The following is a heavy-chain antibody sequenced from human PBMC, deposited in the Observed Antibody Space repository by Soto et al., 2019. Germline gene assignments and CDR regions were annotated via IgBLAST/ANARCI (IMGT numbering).Heavy chain of an antibody. Sequence: AVKVSCKASAGTLSSYAISWVRQAPGQGLEWMGGIIPIFGTANYAQKFQGRVTITADESTSTAYMELSSLRSEDTAVYYCARVLVSWVVRPRTNWFDPWGQGTLVTVSS. CDR3: ARVLVSWVVRPRTNWFDP. D-gene: IGHD6-19*01. V-gene: IGHV1-69*13. CDR2: IIPIFGTA. J-gene: IGHJ5*02. CDR1: AGTLSSYA.